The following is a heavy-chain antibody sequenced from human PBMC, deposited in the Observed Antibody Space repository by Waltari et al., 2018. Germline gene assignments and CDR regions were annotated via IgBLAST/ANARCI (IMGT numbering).Heavy chain of an antibody. CDR1: GFTFSSYW. CDR2: IKQDGSEK. D-gene: IGHD6-13*01. J-gene: IGHJ4*02. V-gene: IGHV3-7*01. Sequence: EVQLVESGGGLVQPGGSLRLSCAASGFTFSSYWMSWVRQAPGKGLEWVANIKQDGSEKYDVDSVKGRFTISRDNAKNSLYLQMNSLRAEDTAVYYCASSGKAAAGIPDYWGQGTLVTVSS. CDR3: ASSGKAAAGIPDY.